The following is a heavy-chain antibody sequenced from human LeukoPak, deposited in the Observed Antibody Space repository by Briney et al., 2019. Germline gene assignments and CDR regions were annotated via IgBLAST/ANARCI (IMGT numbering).Heavy chain of an antibody. CDR1: GFTFNNAW. V-gene: IGHV3-15*01. CDR3: TPVIHWNDGGGY. J-gene: IGHJ4*02. Sequence: GGSLRLSCAASGFTFNNAWLSWVRQAPGKGLEWVGRIKPKTDGGTTDYAAPVKGRITISRDDSKNTLYLQMNSLKTEDTAVYYCTPVIHWNDGGGYGGQGTLVTVS. CDR2: IKPKTDGGTT. D-gene: IGHD1-1*01.